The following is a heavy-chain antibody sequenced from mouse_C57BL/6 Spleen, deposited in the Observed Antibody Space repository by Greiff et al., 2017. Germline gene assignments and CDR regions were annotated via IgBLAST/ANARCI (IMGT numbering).Heavy chain of an antibody. CDR3: ARNPLTGAYYYAMDY. CDR1: GFSLTSYA. D-gene: IGHD4-1*01. Sequence: QVQLKQSGPGLVAPSQSLSITCTVSGFSLTSYAISWVRQPPGKGLEWLGVIWTGGGTNYNSALKSRLSISKDNYKRQVFLKMNSLQTDDTARYYCARNPLTGAYYYAMDYWGQGTSVTVSS. CDR2: IWTGGGT. V-gene: IGHV2-9-1*01. J-gene: IGHJ4*01.